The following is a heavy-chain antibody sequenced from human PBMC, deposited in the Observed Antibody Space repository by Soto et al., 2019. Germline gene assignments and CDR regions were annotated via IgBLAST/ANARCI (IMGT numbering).Heavy chain of an antibody. Sequence: SVKVSCKASGYTFTSYAMHWVRQAPGQRLEWMGWIIAIFGTANYAQKFQGRVTITGDESTSTAYMELSSLRSEDTAVYYCARPQSGTYCISTSCYLDYWGQGTLVTVSS. CDR2: IIAIFGTA. D-gene: IGHD2-2*01. J-gene: IGHJ4*02. CDR3: ARPQSGTYCISTSCYLDY. V-gene: IGHV1-69*13. CDR1: GYTFTSYA.